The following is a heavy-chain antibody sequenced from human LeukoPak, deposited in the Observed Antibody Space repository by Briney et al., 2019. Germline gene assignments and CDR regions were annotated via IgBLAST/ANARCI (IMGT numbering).Heavy chain of an antibody. CDR2: INTDGSRT. CDR1: GFTFSNYW. J-gene: IGHJ4*02. D-gene: IGHD3-3*01. V-gene: IGHV3-74*01. Sequence: GGSLRLSCAGSGFTFSNYWVHWVRQAPGKGLAWVSRINTDGSRTDYADSVRGRFTISRDNAKNTLSLQMNSLTAEDTAVYYCVRSMSGRNDFWGQGTLVTVSS. CDR3: VRSMSGRNDF.